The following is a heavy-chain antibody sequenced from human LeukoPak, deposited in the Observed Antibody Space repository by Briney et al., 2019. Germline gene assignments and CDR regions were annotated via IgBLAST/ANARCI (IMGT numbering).Heavy chain of an antibody. Sequence: QPGGSLRLSCAASGFTFSSYDMHWVRQAPGKGLEWVSVIYSGDITYYADSVKGRFTISRDNSKNTLYLQMNSLRAEDTAVYYCARGSGYNYGFPDYWGQGTLVTVSS. V-gene: IGHV3-53*01. CDR1: GFTFSSYD. J-gene: IGHJ4*02. CDR3: ARGSGYNYGFPDY. D-gene: IGHD5-18*01. CDR2: IYSGDIT.